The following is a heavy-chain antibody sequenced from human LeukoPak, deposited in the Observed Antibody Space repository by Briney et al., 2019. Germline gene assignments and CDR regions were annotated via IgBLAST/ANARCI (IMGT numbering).Heavy chain of an antibody. CDR2: INPSGRST. J-gene: IGHJ3*02. V-gene: IGHV1-46*01. CDR1: GYTFTSYY. D-gene: IGHD5-12*01. CDR3: ATYELGAPDAFDI. Sequence: ASVKVSCKAPGYTFTSYYMHWVRQAPGQGLEWMGVINPSGRSTSHTQMFQGRVTMTRDTSTSTVYMELSSLRSEDTAVYYCATYELGAPDAFDIWGQGTMVTVS.